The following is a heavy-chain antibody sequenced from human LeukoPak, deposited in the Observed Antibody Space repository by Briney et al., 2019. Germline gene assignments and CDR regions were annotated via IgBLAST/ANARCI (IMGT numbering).Heavy chain of an antibody. D-gene: IGHD2-2*01. V-gene: IGHV1-58*01. CDR2: IVVGSGNT. J-gene: IGHJ6*04. CDR1: GFTFTSSA. Sequence: ASVKVSGKASGFTFTSSAVQWVRQARGQRLEWIGWIVVGSGNTNYAQKFQERVTITRDMSTSTAYMELSSLRSEDTAVYYCAAAGVVPAALGYYYGMDVWGKGTTVIVSS. CDR3: AAAGVVPAALGYYYGMDV.